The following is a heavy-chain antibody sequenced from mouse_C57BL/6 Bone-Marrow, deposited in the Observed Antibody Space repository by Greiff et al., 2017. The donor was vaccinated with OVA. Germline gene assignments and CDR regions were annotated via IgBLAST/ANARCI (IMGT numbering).Heavy chain of an antibody. J-gene: IGHJ4*01. Sequence: VQLQQPGAELVKPGASVKMSCKASGYTFTSYWITWVKQRPGPGLEWIGDIYPGSGSTNYNEKFKSKATLTVDTSSSTAYMQLSSLTSEDSAVYDCARHEIGWVRRGVYYAMDYWGQGTSVTVSS. CDR2: IYPGSGST. CDR3: ARHEIGWVRRGVYYAMDY. V-gene: IGHV1-55*01. CDR1: GYTFTSYW. D-gene: IGHD2-2*01.